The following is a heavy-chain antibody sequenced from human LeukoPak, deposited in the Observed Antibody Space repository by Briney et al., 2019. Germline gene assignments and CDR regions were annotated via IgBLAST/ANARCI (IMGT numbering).Heavy chain of an antibody. Sequence: PGGSLRLSCAASGFTVSANYMSWVRQAPGKGLEWVSVIYSGGSTYYADSVKGRFTISRDNSKNTLYLQMSSLRAEDTAVYYCVKDVIVGARRGHICSFDYWAQGTLVTVSS. CDR1: GFTVSANY. D-gene: IGHD2/OR15-2a*01. J-gene: IGHJ4*02. CDR2: IYSGGST. V-gene: IGHV3-53*05. CDR3: VKDVIVGARRGHICSFDY.